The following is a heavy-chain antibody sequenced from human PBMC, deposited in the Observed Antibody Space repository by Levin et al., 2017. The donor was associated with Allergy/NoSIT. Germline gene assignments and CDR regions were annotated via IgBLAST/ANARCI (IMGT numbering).Heavy chain of an antibody. Sequence: KASETLSLTCSVSGGSISVSGYYWGWIRQTPGTALEWIGSLYYSGGTYYNPSLQSRVTLSVDTSKNQFSLKLSSVTAADTAVYYCARQFNFEPSHWFDPWGQGTLVAVSS. CDR3: ARQFNFEPSHWFDP. D-gene: IGHD3-9*01. J-gene: IGHJ5*02. V-gene: IGHV4-39*01. CDR1: GGSISVSGYY. CDR2: LYYSGGT.